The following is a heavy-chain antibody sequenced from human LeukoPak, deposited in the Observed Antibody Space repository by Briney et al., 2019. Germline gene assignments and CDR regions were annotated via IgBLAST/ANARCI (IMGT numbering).Heavy chain of an antibody. Sequence: PGGSLRLSCAASGFTFSSYWMSWVRQAPGKGLEWVANIKQDGSEKYYLDSVKGRFTISRDNAKNSLYLQMNSLRAEDTAVYYCARVLASGSYSANYFDYWGQGSLVTVSS. D-gene: IGHD1-26*01. CDR1: GFTFSSYW. J-gene: IGHJ4*02. V-gene: IGHV3-7*01. CDR3: ARVLASGSYSANYFDY. CDR2: IKQDGSEK.